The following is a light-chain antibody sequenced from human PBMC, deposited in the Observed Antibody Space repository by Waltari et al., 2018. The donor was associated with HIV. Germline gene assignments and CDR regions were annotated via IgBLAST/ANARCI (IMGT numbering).Light chain of an antibody. CDR2: EVN. J-gene: IGLJ2*01. CDR1: TNDLGQYNY. Sequence: QSALTQPASVSGSPGQAITISCTGTTNDLGQYNYVSWYQQHPVKAPKLMIYEVNNRPSGVSDRFSASKSGNTASLTISGLQTDDEADYYCSSYTRSDTVVFGGGTKLTVL. V-gene: IGLV2-14*01. CDR3: SSYTRSDTVV.